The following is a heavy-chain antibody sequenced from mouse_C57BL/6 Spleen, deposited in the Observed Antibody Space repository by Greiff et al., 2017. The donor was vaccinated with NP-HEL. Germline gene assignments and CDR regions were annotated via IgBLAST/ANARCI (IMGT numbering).Heavy chain of an antibody. CDR1: GYTFTDYY. CDR2: INPNNGGT. V-gene: IGHV1-26*01. CDR3: ARKRGYWYVDV. J-gene: IGHJ1*03. Sequence: EVQLQQSGPELVKPGASVKISCKASGYTFTDYYMNWVKQSPGKSLEWIGDINPNNGGTSYNQKFKGKATLTVDKSSSTAYMELRSLTSEDSAVYYCARKRGYWYVDVWGTGTTVTVSS.